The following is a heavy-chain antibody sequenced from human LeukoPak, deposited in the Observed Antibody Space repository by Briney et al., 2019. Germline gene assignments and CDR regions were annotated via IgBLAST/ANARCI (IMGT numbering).Heavy chain of an antibody. J-gene: IGHJ4*02. D-gene: IGHD1-26*01. V-gene: IGHV4-59*01. CDR3: ARKSVRSYGRGPRDY. CDR1: GGSISSYY. CDR2: IYYSGST. Sequence: SETLSLTCTVSGGSISSYYWSWIRQPPGKGLEWIGYIYYSGSTNYNPSLKSRVTISVDTSKNQFSLKLSSVTAADTAVYYCARKSVRSYGRGPRDYWGQGTLVTVSS.